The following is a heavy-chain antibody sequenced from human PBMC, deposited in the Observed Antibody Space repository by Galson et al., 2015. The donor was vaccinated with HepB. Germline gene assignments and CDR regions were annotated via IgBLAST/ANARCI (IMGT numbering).Heavy chain of an antibody. J-gene: IGHJ2*01. D-gene: IGHD3-10*01. CDR3: SGGACGDANWSFDL. CDR2: IDPHGDT. V-gene: IGHV3-13*01. CDR1: GSTFSSHY. Sequence: SLRLSCAASGSTFSSHYMHWVRQSPGQGLEWVSAIDPHGDTYYQASVLGRFTISRENATISLSLQMMSLTAADTAVYYCSGGACGDANWSFDLWGRGTLVTVSS.